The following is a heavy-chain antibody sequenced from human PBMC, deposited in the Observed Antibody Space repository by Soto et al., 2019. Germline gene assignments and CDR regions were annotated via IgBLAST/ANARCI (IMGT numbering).Heavy chain of an antibody. J-gene: IGHJ6*02. D-gene: IGHD2-15*01. CDR1: GYTFTSYY. V-gene: IGHV1-46*01. CDR3: AVGGNCLSMDV. Sequence: QVQLVQSGAEVKKPGASVKVSCKASGYTFTSYYMHWVRLAPGQGLEWMGIINPDGGGTSYAQQFQGRVIMTRDTSTSTVYMEMSSLRSEDTAVSYCAVGGNCLSMDVWGQGTTVNVSS. CDR2: INPDGGGT.